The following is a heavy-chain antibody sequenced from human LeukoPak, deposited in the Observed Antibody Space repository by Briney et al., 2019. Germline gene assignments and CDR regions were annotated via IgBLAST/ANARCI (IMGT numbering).Heavy chain of an antibody. CDR3: ARDWGTYFDY. D-gene: IGHD7-27*01. V-gene: IGHV4-31*03. J-gene: IGHJ4*02. CDR2: IYYSGST. Sequence: SETLSLTCNVSGGSISSGGSRWRWIRQHPGKGLEWIGYIYYSGSTYYNPSLESRLTMSVDTSKNQFSLHLTSVTAADTAVYYCARDWGTYFDYWGQGTLVTVSS. CDR1: GGSISSGGSR.